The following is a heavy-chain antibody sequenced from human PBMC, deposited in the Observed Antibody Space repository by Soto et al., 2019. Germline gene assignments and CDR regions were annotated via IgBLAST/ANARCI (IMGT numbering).Heavy chain of an antibody. V-gene: IGHV4-30-2*01. Sequence: SETLSLTCAVSGGSISSGGYSWSWIRQPSGKGLEWIGYIYHSGSTYYNPSLKSRVTISVDRSKNQFSLKLSSVTAADTAVYYCARGQVVAAQHWGQGTLVTVSS. CDR2: IYHSGST. J-gene: IGHJ4*02. CDR3: ARGQVVAAQH. CDR1: GGSISSGGYS. D-gene: IGHD2-15*01.